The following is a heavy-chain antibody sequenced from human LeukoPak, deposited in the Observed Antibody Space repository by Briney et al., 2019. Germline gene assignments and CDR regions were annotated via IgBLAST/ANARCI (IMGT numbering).Heavy chain of an antibody. CDR3: AGDAGWGYYDL. V-gene: IGHV3-7*01. Sequence: GGALRLSCVASGFTFSTSWVTWVRQAPGKGLEWVANIDKRGSGKYYVDSVKGRFAISRDYASNSVFLQMDSLRAEDTSVYYCAGDAGWGYYDLWGQGTPVTVSS. J-gene: IGHJ4*02. D-gene: IGHD1-26*01. CDR2: IDKRGSGK. CDR1: GFTFSTSW.